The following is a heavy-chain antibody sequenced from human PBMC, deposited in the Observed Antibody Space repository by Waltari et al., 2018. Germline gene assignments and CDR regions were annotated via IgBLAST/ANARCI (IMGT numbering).Heavy chain of an antibody. V-gene: IGHV1-2*06. CDR1: GYTFTGYY. CDR3: ARDSPEYQLPYYYYYGMDV. Sequence: QVQLVQSGAEVKKPGASVKVSCKASGYTFTGYYMHWVRQAPGQGLEWMGRINPNSGCTNYAQRFQGRVTMTRDTSISTAYMELSRLRSDETAVYYCARDSPEYQLPYYYYYGMDVWGQGTTVTVSS. CDR2: INPNSGCT. D-gene: IGHD2-2*01. J-gene: IGHJ6*02.